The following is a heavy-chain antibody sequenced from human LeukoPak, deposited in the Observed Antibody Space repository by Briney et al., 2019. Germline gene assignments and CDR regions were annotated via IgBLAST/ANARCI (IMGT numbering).Heavy chain of an antibody. V-gene: IGHV4-4*07. J-gene: IGHJ5*02. Sequence: ASETLSLACTVSGGSISSYYWSWIRRPAGKGLEWIGRIYTSGSTNYNPSLKSRVTMSVDTSKNQFSLKLSSVTAADTAVYYCARDRQWLVRWDNWFDPWGQGTLVTVSS. CDR3: ARDRQWLVRWDNWFDP. CDR1: GGSISSYY. CDR2: IYTSGST. D-gene: IGHD6-19*01.